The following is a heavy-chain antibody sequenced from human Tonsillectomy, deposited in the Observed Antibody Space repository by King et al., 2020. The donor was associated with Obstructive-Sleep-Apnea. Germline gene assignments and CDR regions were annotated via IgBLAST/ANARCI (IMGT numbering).Heavy chain of an antibody. D-gene: IGHD3-10*01. CDR1: GFSLTTRGVG. J-gene: IGHJ4*02. V-gene: IGHV2-5*02. CDR3: AHFTILWFGEGPRDY. CDR2: IYWDDDK. Sequence: ITLKESGPTLVKPTQTLTLTCTFSGFSLTTRGVGVGWIRQPPGKALEWLAHIYWDDDKRYSPSLKSRLTITKDTSKNQVVLIMTDMDPVDTATYYCAHFTILWFGEGPRDYWGQGTLVTVSS.